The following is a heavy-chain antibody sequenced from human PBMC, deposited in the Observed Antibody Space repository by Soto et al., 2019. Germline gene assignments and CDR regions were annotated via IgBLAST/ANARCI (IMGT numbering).Heavy chain of an antibody. CDR2: IIPIFGTA. Sequence: QVQLVQSGAEVQKPRSSVKVSCKASGGTFSSYAISWVRQAPGQGLEWMGGIIPIFGTANYAQKFQGRVTITADESTSTAYMELSSLRSEDTAVYYCASSSRSLRDYYYYYGMDVWGQGTTVTVSS. CDR3: ASSSRSLRDYYYYYGMDV. CDR1: GGTFSSYA. D-gene: IGHD6-13*01. J-gene: IGHJ6*02. V-gene: IGHV1-69*01.